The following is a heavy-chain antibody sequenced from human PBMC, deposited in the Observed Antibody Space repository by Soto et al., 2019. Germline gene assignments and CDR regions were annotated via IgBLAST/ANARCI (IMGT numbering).Heavy chain of an antibody. D-gene: IGHD2-15*01. CDR3: ARDQADCSGGSCYSNYYYGMDV. CDR2: INPSGGST. Sequence: ASSEVSCNASGYTFTSYYMHWVRQAPGQGLEWMGIINPSGGSTSYAQKFQGRVTMTRDTSTSTVYMELSSLRSEDTAVYYCARDQADCSGGSCYSNYYYGMDVWGQGTTVTVSS. J-gene: IGHJ6*02. V-gene: IGHV1-46*01. CDR1: GYTFTSYY.